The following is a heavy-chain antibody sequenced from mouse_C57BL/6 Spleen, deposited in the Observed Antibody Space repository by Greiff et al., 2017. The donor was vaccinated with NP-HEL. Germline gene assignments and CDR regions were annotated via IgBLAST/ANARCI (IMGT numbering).Heavy chain of an antibody. CDR3: TRRWLLRGAMDY. J-gene: IGHJ4*01. D-gene: IGHD2-3*01. CDR2: IRNKANNHAT. Sequence: VKLEESGGGLVQPGGSMKLSCAASGFTFSDAWMDWVRQSPEKGLEWVAEIRNKANNHATYYAESVKGRFTISRDDSKSSVYLQMNRLRAEDTGIYYCTRRWLLRGAMDYWGQGTSVTVSS. CDR1: GFTFSDAW. V-gene: IGHV6-6*01.